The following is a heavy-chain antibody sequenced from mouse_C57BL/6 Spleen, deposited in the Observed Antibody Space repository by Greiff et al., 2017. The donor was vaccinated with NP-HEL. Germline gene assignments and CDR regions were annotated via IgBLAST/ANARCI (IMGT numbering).Heavy chain of an antibody. CDR2: IYPGSGST. CDR1: GYTFTSYW. CDR3: ARDVYGRSGGFAY. Sequence: QVQLQQPGAELVKPGASVKMSCKASGYTFTSYWITWVKQRPGQGLEWIGDIYPGSGSTNYNEKFKSKATLTVDTSSSTASMQLSSLTSEDSAGYYCARDVYGRSGGFAYGGQGTLVTVSA. V-gene: IGHV1-55*01. J-gene: IGHJ3*01. D-gene: IGHD1-1*01.